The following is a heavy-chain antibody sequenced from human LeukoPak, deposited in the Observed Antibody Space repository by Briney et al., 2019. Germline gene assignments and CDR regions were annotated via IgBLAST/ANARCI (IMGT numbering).Heavy chain of an antibody. J-gene: IGHJ5*02. CDR3: ARAKGYTNWFDP. CDR1: GYTFSNYY. V-gene: IGHV1-46*01. D-gene: IGHD2-2*02. Sequence: EASVKVSCKASGYTFSNYYLHWVRQAPGQGLEWIGIINPSGGSASYAQKFQGRVTMTRDMSTSTVYMELSSLRSEDTAVYYCARAKGYTNWFDPWGQGTLVTVSS. CDR2: INPSGGSA.